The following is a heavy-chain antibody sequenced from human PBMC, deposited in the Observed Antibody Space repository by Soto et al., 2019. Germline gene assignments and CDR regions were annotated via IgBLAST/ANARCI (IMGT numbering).Heavy chain of an antibody. CDR1: GGSFSGYY. CDR3: ARGGDVLLWFGELTGWFDP. Sequence: QVQLQQWGAGLLKPSETLSLTCAVYGGSFSGYYWSWIRQPPGKGLEWIGEINHSGSTNYNPSLKSRVPISVDTSKNQFSLKLSSVTAADTAVYYCARGGDVLLWFGELTGWFDPWGQGTLVTVSS. J-gene: IGHJ5*02. D-gene: IGHD3-10*01. CDR2: INHSGST. V-gene: IGHV4-34*01.